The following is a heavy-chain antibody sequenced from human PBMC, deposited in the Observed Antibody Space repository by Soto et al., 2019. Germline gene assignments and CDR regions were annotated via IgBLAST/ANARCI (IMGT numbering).Heavy chain of an antibody. J-gene: IGHJ4*02. D-gene: IGHD1-26*01. V-gene: IGHV3-21*01. CDR1: GFTLTTYT. CDR3: VREDGVVGASSAFDS. CDR2: INGRSNYK. Sequence: EVHLVESGGGLVAPGGSLRLSCVASGFTLTTYTMNWVRQAPGTGLEWVSSINGRSNYKYYSESVKGRFTISRDNAQNSLFLQMSRLGPEDTAVYYCVREDGVVGASSAFDSWGQGTLVTVSS.